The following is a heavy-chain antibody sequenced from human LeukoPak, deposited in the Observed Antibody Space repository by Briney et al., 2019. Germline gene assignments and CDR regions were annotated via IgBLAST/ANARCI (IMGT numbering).Heavy chain of an antibody. CDR2: MNPNSGNT. Sequence: GASVKVSCKASGYTFTGYYMHWVRQAPGQGLEWMGWMNPNSGNTGYAQKFQGRVTMTRNTSISTAYMELSSLRSEDTAVYYCARKGNILTGYPYYYYYYMDVWGKGTTVTISS. CDR3: ARKGNILTGYPYYYYYYMDV. D-gene: IGHD3-9*01. CDR1: GYTFTGYY. V-gene: IGHV1-8*02. J-gene: IGHJ6*03.